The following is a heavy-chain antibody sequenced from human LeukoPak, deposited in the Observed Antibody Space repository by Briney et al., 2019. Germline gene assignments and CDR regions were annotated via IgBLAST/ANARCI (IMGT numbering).Heavy chain of an antibody. CDR3: ARDSLRCSSTSCYKPAGWVAFDI. J-gene: IGHJ3*02. Sequence: ASVKVSCKASGYTFTNFGISWVRQAPGQGLEWVGWISAYNGNTNYAQRLQGRVTMTTDTSTSTAYMELRSLRSDDTAVYYCARDSLRCSSTSCYKPAGWVAFDIWGQGTMVTVSS. D-gene: IGHD2-2*02. CDR2: ISAYNGNT. V-gene: IGHV1-18*01. CDR1: GYTFTNFG.